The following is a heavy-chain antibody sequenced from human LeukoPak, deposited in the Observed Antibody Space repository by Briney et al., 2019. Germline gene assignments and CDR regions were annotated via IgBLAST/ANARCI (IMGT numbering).Heavy chain of an antibody. CDR2: IKSKTDGGTT. J-gene: IGHJ5*02. V-gene: IGHV3-15*01. D-gene: IGHD4-17*01. CDR1: GFTFSNAW. CDR3: TTDPYGDYPPVPWFDP. Sequence: GGSLRLSCAASGFTFSNAWMSWVRQAPGKGLEWVGRIKSKTDGGTTDYAAPVKGRFTISRDDSKNTLYLQMNSLKTEDTAVYYCTTDPYGDYPPVPWFDPWGQGTLVTVSS.